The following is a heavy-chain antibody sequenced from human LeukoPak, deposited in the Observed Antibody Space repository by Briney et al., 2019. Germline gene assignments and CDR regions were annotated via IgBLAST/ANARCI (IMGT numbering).Heavy chain of an antibody. CDR3: ARAAHIVVVSATNYDY. CDR2: INHSGST. Sequence: PSETLSLTCAVYGGSFSGYYWSWIRQPPGKGLEWIGEINHSGSTNYNPSLKSRVTISVDTSKNQFSLKLSSVTAADTAVYYCARAAHIVVVSATNYDYWGQGTLVTVSS. D-gene: IGHD2-21*01. J-gene: IGHJ4*02. V-gene: IGHV4-34*01. CDR1: GGSFSGYY.